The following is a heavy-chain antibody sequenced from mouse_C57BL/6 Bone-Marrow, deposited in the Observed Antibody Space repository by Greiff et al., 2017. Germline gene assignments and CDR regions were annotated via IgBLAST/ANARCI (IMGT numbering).Heavy chain of an antibody. Sequence: EVKLMESGGGLVQPGGSLKLSCAASGFTFSDYYMYWVRQTPEKRLEWVAYISNGGGRTYYPDTVKGRFTISRDNAKNTLYLQMSRLKSEDTAMYYFARHSGPYYAMDYWGQGTSVTVSS. V-gene: IGHV5-12*01. CDR3: ARHSGPYYAMDY. CDR1: GFTFSDYY. J-gene: IGHJ4*01. CDR2: ISNGGGRT.